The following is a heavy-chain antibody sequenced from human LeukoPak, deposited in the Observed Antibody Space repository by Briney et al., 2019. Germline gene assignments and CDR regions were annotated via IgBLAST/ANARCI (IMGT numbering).Heavy chain of an antibody. V-gene: IGHV1-8*01. D-gene: IGHD2-15*01. Sequence: ASVKVSCKASGYTFTSYDINWVRQATGQGLEWMGWMNPNSGNTGYAQKFQGRVTMTRNTSISKAYMELSSLRSEDTAVYYCARGLEWWYYYGMDVWGQGTTVTVSS. CDR3: ARGLEWWYYYGMDV. J-gene: IGHJ6*02. CDR2: MNPNSGNT. CDR1: GYTFTSYD.